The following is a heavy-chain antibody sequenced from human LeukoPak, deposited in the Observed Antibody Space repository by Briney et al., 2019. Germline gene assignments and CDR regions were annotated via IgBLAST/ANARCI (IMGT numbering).Heavy chain of an antibody. D-gene: IGHD4-17*01. V-gene: IGHV3-30-3*01. Sequence: PGRSLRLSCAASGFTFNNYAIHWVRQAPGKGLEWVAVISYDGSNQYYAGSVKGRFTISRDNSKNTLYLQMNSLRPEDTAVYYCARENYGEHYFDYWGQGTLVTVSS. CDR1: GFTFNNYA. CDR2: ISYDGSNQ. J-gene: IGHJ4*02. CDR3: ARENYGEHYFDY.